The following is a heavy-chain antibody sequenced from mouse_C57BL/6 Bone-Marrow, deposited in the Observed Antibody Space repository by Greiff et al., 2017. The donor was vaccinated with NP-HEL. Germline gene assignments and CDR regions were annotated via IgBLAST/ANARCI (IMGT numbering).Heavy chain of an antibody. Sequence: EVKLMESGGGLVKPGGSLKLSCAASGFTFSDYGMHWVRQAPEKGLEWVAYISSGSSTIYSADTVKGRFTISRDNAKNTLFLQMTSLRSEDTAMYYCARGVLLAGAYWCQGTLVTVSA. J-gene: IGHJ3*01. CDR3: ARGVLLAGAY. CDR2: ISSGSSTI. CDR1: GFTFSDYG. D-gene: IGHD1-1*01. V-gene: IGHV5-17*01.